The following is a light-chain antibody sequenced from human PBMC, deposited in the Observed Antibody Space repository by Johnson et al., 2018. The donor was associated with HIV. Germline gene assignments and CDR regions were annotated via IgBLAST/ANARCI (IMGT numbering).Light chain of an antibody. V-gene: IGLV1-51*02. CDR1: SSNIGNNY. CDR3: GTWDSSLSAGV. Sequence: HSVLTQPPSVSAAPGQKVTISCSGSSSNIGNNYVSWYQQLPGTAPKLLIYENNKRPSGIPDRFSGSKSGTSATLGITGLPTGAEADYHCGTWDSSLSAGVFGTGTKVTVL. J-gene: IGLJ1*01. CDR2: ENN.